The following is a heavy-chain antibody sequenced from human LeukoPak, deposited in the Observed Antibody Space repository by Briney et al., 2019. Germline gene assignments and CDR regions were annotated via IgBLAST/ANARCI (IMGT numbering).Heavy chain of an antibody. CDR1: GFIFSSYA. Sequence: GGSLRLSCAASGFIFSSYAMSWVRQAPGKGLEWVSGINDSGGTTFYADSAKGRITISRDNSKNTVYVQMNSLRGEDTGVYYCARASYSAGWHSDYWGQGTLVTVSS. D-gene: IGHD1-26*01. V-gene: IGHV3-23*01. CDR3: ARASYSAGWHSDY. J-gene: IGHJ4*02. CDR2: INDSGGTT.